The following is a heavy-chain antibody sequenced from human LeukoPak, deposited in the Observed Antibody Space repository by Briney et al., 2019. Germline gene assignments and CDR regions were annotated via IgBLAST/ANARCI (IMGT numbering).Heavy chain of an antibody. V-gene: IGHV1-69*02. CDR1: GGTFSSYT. J-gene: IGHJ4*02. CDR3: ARGGFAAAGSNPPDY. D-gene: IGHD6-13*01. CDR2: IIPILGIA. Sequence: SVKVSCKASGGTFSSYTISWVRQAPGQGLGWMGRIIPILGIANYAQKFQGRVTITADKSTSTAYMELSSLRSEDTAVYYCARGGFAAAGSNPPDYWGQGTLVTVSS.